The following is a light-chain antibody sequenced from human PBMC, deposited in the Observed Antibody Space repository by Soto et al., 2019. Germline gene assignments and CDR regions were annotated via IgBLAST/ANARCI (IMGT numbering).Light chain of an antibody. CDR1: QSSSTY. CDR3: HQSYEDSRT. CDR2: AVS. J-gene: IGKJ1*01. Sequence: DIQVTQSPSSLSASVGDRVTITCRTSQSSSTYFNWYQQKPGKDPKLLINAVSTLQSGVPSRFSGSGFGTEFTLTISDLQPEDYATYYSHQSYEDSRTFGQGPKLEI. V-gene: IGKV1-39*01.